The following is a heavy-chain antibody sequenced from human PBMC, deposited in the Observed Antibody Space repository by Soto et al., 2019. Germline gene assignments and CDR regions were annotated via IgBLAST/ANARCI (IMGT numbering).Heavy chain of an antibody. J-gene: IGHJ6*02. CDR1: GFTFSSYG. D-gene: IGHD6-13*01. CDR3: AKDQAGIAAAGTETTDYCYGMDV. Sequence: QVQLVESGGGVVQPGRSLRLSCAASGFTFSSYGMHWVRQAPGKGLEWVAVISYDGSNKYYADSVKGRFTISRDNSKNTLYLQMNTLRAADTDVYYCAKDQAGIAAAGTETTDYCYGMDVWGQGTTVTVSS. V-gene: IGHV3-30*18. CDR2: ISYDGSNK.